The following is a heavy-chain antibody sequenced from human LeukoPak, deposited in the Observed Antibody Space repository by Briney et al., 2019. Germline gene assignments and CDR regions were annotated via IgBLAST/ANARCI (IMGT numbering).Heavy chain of an antibody. D-gene: IGHD3-3*01. Sequence: GASLRLTCAASGFTFSSYAMSWVRQAPGKGLEWVSAISGSGGSTYYADSVKGRFTISRDNSKNTLYLQMNSLRAEDTAVYYCAKASGYDFWSGYYLDYWGQGTLVTVSS. V-gene: IGHV3-23*01. CDR1: GFTFSSYA. CDR2: ISGSGGST. CDR3: AKASGYDFWSGYYLDY. J-gene: IGHJ4*02.